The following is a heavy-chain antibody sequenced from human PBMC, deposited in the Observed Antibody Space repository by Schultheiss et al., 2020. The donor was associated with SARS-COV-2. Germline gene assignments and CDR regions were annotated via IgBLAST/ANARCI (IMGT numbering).Heavy chain of an antibody. CDR2: ISYSGST. CDR3: ARATSSTAVDY. Sequence: SETLSLTCTVSGGSISSGDYYWTWIRQPPGKGLECIGYISYSGSTYYNPSLKSRLTISVDRSKNQFSLKLISVTAADTAVYYCARATSSTAVDYWGQGTLVTVSS. CDR1: GGSISSGDYY. V-gene: IGHV4-30-4*01. J-gene: IGHJ4*02. D-gene: IGHD2-8*02.